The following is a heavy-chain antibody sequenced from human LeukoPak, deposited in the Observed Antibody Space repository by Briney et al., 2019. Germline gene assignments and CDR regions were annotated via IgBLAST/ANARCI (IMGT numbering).Heavy chain of an antibody. V-gene: IGHV3-15*04. Sequence: GGSLRLSCTASGYTLKNDWMSWVRQAPGRGMEWVGRIESKNDGGTTDYAAPVKGRFAISRDDSKSTLYLQMNSLETEDTAVYYCTTDRVHSEKWYYFDFWGQGTPVTVSS. J-gene: IGHJ4*02. CDR1: GYTLKNDW. D-gene: IGHD1-26*01. CDR2: IESKNDGGTT. CDR3: TTDRVHSEKWYYFDF.